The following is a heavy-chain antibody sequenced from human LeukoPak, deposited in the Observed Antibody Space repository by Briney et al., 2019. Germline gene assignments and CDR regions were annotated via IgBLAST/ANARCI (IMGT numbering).Heavy chain of an antibody. Sequence: GGSLRLSCVASGLTFSSYAMSWVRQAPARGLEWVASLRGDGSTFYADSVKGRFTLSRDESRNTVYLQLTYLRVEDTAVYYCAKASWVSSADAVLWGQGTPVTVSS. CDR1: GLTFSSYA. J-gene: IGHJ4*02. CDR2: LRGDGST. CDR3: AKASWVSSADAVL. V-gene: IGHV3-23*01. D-gene: IGHD3-16*01.